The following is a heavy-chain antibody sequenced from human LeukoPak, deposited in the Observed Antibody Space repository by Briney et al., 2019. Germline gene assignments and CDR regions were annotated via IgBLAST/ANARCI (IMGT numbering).Heavy chain of an antibody. CDR1: GDTFSSYA. J-gene: IGHJ4*02. Sequence: ASVKVSCKASGDTFSSYAISWVRQAPGQGLEWMGRIIPIFGIANYAQKFQGRVTITADKSTSTAYMELSSLRSEDTAVYYCARADYYDSSGYSFDYWGQGTLVTVSS. CDR2: IIPIFGIA. V-gene: IGHV1-69*04. CDR3: ARADYYDSSGYSFDY. D-gene: IGHD3-22*01.